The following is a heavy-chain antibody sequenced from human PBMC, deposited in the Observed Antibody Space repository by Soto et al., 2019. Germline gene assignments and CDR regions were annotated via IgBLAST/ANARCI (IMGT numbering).Heavy chain of an antibody. D-gene: IGHD3-9*01. J-gene: IGHJ4*02. V-gene: IGHV4-39*01. CDR1: GGSISSSIYY. CDR3: ARHPQVPYFQQGLDF. Sequence: SETLSLTCTVSGGSISSSIYYGGWIRQPPGKGLEWIGSIFYSGSTYYNPSLKSRVTISVDTSKNQFSLKLYSVTAADTAMYYCARHPQVPYFQQGLDFWGQGTLVTV. CDR2: IFYSGST.